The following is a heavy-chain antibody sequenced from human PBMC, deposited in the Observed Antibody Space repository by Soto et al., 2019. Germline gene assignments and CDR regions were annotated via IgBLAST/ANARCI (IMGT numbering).Heavy chain of an antibody. J-gene: IGHJ4*02. CDR2: SHVGPGIT. CDR1: GYTFNNYF. Sequence: VQLEQSGAEVKKPGASMKVSCQASGYTFNNYFIHWVRQAPGQGLEWMGVSHVGPGITMYAQKFQGRVIVTRATSTSTVYLELSSLVSEDTALYFCTRESEGNQYFDFWGQGTLVTVSS. V-gene: IGHV1-46*02. CDR3: TRESEGNQYFDF.